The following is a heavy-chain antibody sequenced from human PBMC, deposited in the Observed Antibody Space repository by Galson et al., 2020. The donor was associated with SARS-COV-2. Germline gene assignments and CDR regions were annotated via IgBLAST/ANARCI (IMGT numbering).Heavy chain of an antibody. CDR3: ARCPTSSVVQSNVDY. CDR1: GFSLRTSGMR. Sequence: SGPTLVKPTQTLRLTCTFSGFSLRTSGMRVSWIRQPPVKALEWLALIDWDDDIFYNTSLKTRLTISKDTSKNQVVLTMTNVDPVDTATYYCARCPTSSVVQSNVDYWGQGILVTVSS. D-gene: IGHD2-21*01. CDR2: IDWDDDI. J-gene: IGHJ4*02. V-gene: IGHV2-70*04.